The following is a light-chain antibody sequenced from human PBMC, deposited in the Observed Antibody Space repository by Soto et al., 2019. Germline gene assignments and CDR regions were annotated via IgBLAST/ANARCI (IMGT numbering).Light chain of an antibody. J-gene: IGLJ1*01. Sequence: QSALTQPASVSGSLGQSITISCTGTRSDVGAYDYVSWYQQHPGKAPKLMIYEVTNRPSGVSNRFSGSKSGNTASLTISGLQTEDEADYYCSSYTSSSTYVFGSGTKLTVL. CDR1: RSDVGAYDY. CDR2: EVT. CDR3: SSYTSSSTYV. V-gene: IGLV2-14*01.